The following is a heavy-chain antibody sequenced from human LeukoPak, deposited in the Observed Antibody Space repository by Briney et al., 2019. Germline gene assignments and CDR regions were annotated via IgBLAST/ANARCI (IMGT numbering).Heavy chain of an antibody. D-gene: IGHD3-16*02. Sequence: PGGSLRLSCAASGFTFSSYAMSWVRQAPGKGLEWVSAISGSGGSTYYADSVKGRFTISRDNSKNTLYLQMNSLRAEDTAVYYCAKTLYDYVWGSYRQYYFDYWGQGTLVTVSS. V-gene: IGHV3-23*01. CDR2: ISGSGGST. CDR3: AKTLYDYVWGSYRQYYFDY. J-gene: IGHJ4*02. CDR1: GFTFSSYA.